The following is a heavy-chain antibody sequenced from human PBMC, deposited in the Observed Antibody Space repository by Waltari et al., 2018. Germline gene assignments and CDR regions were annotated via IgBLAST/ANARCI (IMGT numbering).Heavy chain of an antibody. CDR3: AKVGAPDY. V-gene: IGHV3-23*01. D-gene: IGHD1-26*01. J-gene: IGHJ4*02. CDR1: GFNCSSYA. CDR2: ISGSGGST. Sequence: EVQLLESGGGLVQPGGSLRLAWAASGFNCSSYAMSWVRQAQGKGLEWVSSISGSGGSTYYADSVKCRFTISRDNSKNTLYLQMNSLRAEDTAVYDCAKVGAPDYWGQGTLVTVSS.